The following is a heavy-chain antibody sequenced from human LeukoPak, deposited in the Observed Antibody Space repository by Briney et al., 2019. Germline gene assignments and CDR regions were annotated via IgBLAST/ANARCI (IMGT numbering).Heavy chain of an antibody. J-gene: IGHJ4*02. CDR2: IYYSGST. CDR1: GGSVTSGSYY. D-gene: IGHD4-17*01. Sequence: SGTLSLTCTVSGGSVTSGSYYWSWIRQPAGKGLEWIGSIYYSGSTYYNPSLKSRVTISVDTSKNQFSLKLSSVTAADTAVYYCASYDYGDYEGDYWGQGTLVTVSS. V-gene: IGHV4-39*01. CDR3: ASYDYGDYEGDY.